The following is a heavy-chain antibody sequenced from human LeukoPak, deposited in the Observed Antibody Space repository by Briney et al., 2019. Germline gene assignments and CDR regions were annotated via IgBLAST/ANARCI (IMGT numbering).Heavy chain of an antibody. CDR2: IYYSGST. CDR3: ARHGDSSSWYLDY. CDR1: GGSISSGSYY. D-gene: IGHD6-13*01. J-gene: IGHJ4*02. Sequence: SQTLSLTCTVSGGSISSGSYYWGWIRQPPGKGLEWIGSIYYSGSTYYNPSLKSRVTISVDTSKNQFSLKLSSVTAADTAVYYCARHGDSSSWYLDYWGQGTLVTVSS. V-gene: IGHV4-39*01.